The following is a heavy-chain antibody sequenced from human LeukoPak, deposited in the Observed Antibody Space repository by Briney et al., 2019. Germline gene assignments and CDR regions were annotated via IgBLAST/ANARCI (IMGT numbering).Heavy chain of an antibody. CDR1: GFTVSSNY. V-gene: IGHV3-23*01. CDR2: ISGSGSYT. J-gene: IGHJ4*02. D-gene: IGHD2-2*01. Sequence: PGGSLRLSCAASGFTVSSNYMSWVRQAPGKGLEWVSAISGSGSYTDYADSVKGRFTISRDNSKNTLYMRMNSLRAEDTAVYYCAKAVVIVPTATPFDYWGQGTLVTVSS. CDR3: AKAVVIVPTATPFDY.